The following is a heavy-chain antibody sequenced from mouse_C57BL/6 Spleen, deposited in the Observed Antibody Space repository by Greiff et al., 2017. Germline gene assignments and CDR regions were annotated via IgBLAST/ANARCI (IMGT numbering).Heavy chain of an antibody. CDR1: GYTFTSYW. CDR3: ARDSSEYYFDY. CDR2: IYPGSGST. D-gene: IGHD3-2*01. J-gene: IGHJ2*01. V-gene: IGHV1-55*01. Sequence: QVQLQQPGAELVQPGASVKMSCKASGYTFTSYWITWVKQRPGQGLAWIGDIYPGSGSTNYNEKFKSKATLTVDTSSSTAYMQLSSLTSEDAAVYYCARDSSEYYFDYWGQGTTLTVSS.